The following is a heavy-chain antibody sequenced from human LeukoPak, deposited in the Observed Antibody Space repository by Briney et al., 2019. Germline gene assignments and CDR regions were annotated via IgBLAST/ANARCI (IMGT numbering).Heavy chain of an antibody. D-gene: IGHD4-17*01. CDR3: ARMGTTVTTSGAFDI. CDR2: ISCDGSNK. CDR1: GFTFSSYA. V-gene: IGHV3-30*04. Sequence: GGSLRLSCAASGFTFSSYAMHWVRQAPGKGLEWVAVISCDGSNKYYADSVKGRFTISRDNSKNTLYLQMNSLRAEDTAVYYCARMGTTVTTSGAFDIWGQGTMVTVSS. J-gene: IGHJ3*02.